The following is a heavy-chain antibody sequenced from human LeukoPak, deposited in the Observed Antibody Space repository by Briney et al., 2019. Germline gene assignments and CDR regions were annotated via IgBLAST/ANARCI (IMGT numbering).Heavy chain of an antibody. CDR2: ISSSGSTI. Sequence: SGGSLRLSCAASGFTFSSYEMNWLRQAPGKGLEWVSYISSSGSTIYYADSVKGRFTISRDNAKNSLYLQMNSLRAEDTAVYYCAELGITMIGGVWGKGTTDTISS. J-gene: IGHJ6*04. CDR1: GFTFSSYE. D-gene: IGHD3-10*02. CDR3: AELGITMIGGV. V-gene: IGHV3-48*03.